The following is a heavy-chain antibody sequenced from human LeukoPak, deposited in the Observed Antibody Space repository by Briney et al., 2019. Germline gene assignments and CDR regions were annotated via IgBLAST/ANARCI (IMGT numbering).Heavy chain of an antibody. CDR2: ISYSGTT. CDR1: SASISSSPYC. Sequence: SETLSLTCTVSSASISSSPYCWGWIRQSPGKGLEWIVSISYSGTTYYNPSFKSRVTIFVGTCQNHFYMNLNSVTAAATAVYYCAANSPDYTTLASSNKVWGQGTLVTVSS. CDR3: AANSPDYTTLASSNKV. V-gene: IGHV4-39*02. D-gene: IGHD2/OR15-2a*01. J-gene: IGHJ4*01.